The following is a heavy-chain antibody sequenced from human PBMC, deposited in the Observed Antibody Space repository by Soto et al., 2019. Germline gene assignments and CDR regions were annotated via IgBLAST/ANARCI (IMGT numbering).Heavy chain of an antibody. CDR1: GYTFTSND. J-gene: IGHJ4*02. V-gene: IGHV1-8*01. Sequence: GASVKVSCKAFGYTFTSNDINWVRQATGQGLEWMGWMNPNSGNTEYAQKFQGRVTMTTSTSISTAYLELSSLRSEDTALYYCARGPPYYDILTGVWYLDYWGQGTPVTVSS. CDR2: MNPNSGNT. D-gene: IGHD3-9*01. CDR3: ARGPPYYDILTGVWYLDY.